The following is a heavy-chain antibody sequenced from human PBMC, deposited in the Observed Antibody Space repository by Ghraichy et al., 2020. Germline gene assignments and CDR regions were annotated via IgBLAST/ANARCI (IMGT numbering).Heavy chain of an antibody. D-gene: IGHD2/OR15-2a*01. J-gene: IGHJ4*02. CDR1: GDSISSMSYY. CDR3: ARREYVSF. V-gene: IGHV4-39*01. CDR2: MHYCGGSCYYTGNT. Sequence: SETLSLTCTVSGDSISSMSYYLGWIRQPTGKGLEWIGTMHYCGGSCYYTGNTYYNPSLKSRVTLSVDTSKNQFYLRLGSVTAADTAVYYCARREYVSFWGQGTLVTVSS.